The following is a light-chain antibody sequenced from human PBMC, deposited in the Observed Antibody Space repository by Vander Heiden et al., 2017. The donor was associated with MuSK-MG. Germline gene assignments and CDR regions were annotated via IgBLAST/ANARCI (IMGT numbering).Light chain of an antibody. CDR2: AAS. CDR3: QQDSSSVYT. V-gene: IGKV3-20*01. J-gene: IGKJ2*01. Sequence: EIVLTQSPGTLSLSPGERATLSCRASQTISSSFLAWYQQKPGQAPRLLIYAASSRATGIPDRFSGGGSGTDFTLTISRLEPEDFAVYYCQQDSSSVYTFGQGTKLESK. CDR1: QTISSSF.